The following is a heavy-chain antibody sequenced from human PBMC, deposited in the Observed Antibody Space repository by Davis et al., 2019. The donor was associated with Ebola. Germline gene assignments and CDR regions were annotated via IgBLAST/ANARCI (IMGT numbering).Heavy chain of an antibody. Sequence: MPSETLSLTCTVSGGSVRSGSYYWSWIRQPPGKGLEWIGYIYYSGSTNQNPSLKSRVTISVDTSKSQFSLKLSSVTAADTAVYYCARLGATSGVYLDYWGQGTLVTVSS. CDR2: IYYSGST. D-gene: IGHD1-26*01. CDR3: ARLGATSGVYLDY. J-gene: IGHJ4*02. V-gene: IGHV4-61*01. CDR1: GGSVRSGSYY.